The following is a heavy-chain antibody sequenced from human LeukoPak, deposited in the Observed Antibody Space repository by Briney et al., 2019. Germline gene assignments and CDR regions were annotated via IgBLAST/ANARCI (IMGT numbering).Heavy chain of an antibody. Sequence: ASVTVSRTASGYTFTSYGISWVRQAPGQGLEWMGWISANNGNRNYAQKLQGRVTMTTDTSTSTAYMELRSLRSDDTAVYYCARDGELYSGSKGLFDIWGQGTMVTVSS. V-gene: IGHV1-18*01. CDR2: ISANNGNR. CDR1: GYTFTSYG. CDR3: ARDGELYSGSKGLFDI. J-gene: IGHJ3*02. D-gene: IGHD1-26*01.